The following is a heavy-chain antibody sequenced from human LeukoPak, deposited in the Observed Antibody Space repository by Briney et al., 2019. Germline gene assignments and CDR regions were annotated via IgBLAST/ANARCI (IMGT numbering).Heavy chain of an antibody. V-gene: IGHV3-66*01. CDR3: ASGRITMVRGVDPVDY. CDR2: IYSGGST. D-gene: IGHD3-10*01. CDR1: EFSVGSNY. Sequence: PGGSLRLSCAASEFSVGSNYMTWVRQAPGKGLEWVSLIYSGGSTYYADSVKGRFTISRDNSKNTLYLQMNSLRAKDTAVYYCASGRITMVRGVDPVDYWGQGTLVTVSS. J-gene: IGHJ4*02.